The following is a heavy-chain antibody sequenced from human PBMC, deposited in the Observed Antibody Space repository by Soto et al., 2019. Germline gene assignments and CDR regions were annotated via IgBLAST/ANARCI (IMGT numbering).Heavy chain of an antibody. D-gene: IGHD6-13*01. Sequence: VQLLESGGGLVQPGGSLRLSCAASGFTFSSYGMHWVRQAPGKGLEWVAVIWYDGSNKYYADSVKGRFTISRDNSKNTLYLQMNSLRAEDTAVYYCARDIAKNFDYWGQGTLVTVSS. J-gene: IGHJ4*02. CDR1: GFTFSSYG. CDR3: ARDIAKNFDY. CDR2: IWYDGSNK. V-gene: IGHV3-33*01.